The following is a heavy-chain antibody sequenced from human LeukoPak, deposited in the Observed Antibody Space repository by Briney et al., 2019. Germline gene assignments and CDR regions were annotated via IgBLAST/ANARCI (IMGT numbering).Heavy chain of an antibody. J-gene: IGHJ4*02. Sequence: SVKVSCKASGYTFTGYYMHWVRQAPGQGLEWMGWISAYNGNTNYAQKLQGRVTMTTDTSTSTAYMELRSLRSDDTAVYYCARDRVVVAANFDYWGQGTLVTVSS. D-gene: IGHD2-15*01. CDR2: ISAYNGNT. CDR1: GYTFTGYY. V-gene: IGHV1-18*04. CDR3: ARDRVVVAANFDY.